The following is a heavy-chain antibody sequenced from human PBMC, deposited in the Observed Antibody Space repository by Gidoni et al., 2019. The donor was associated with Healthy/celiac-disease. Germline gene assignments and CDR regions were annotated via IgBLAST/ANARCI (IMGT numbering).Heavy chain of an antibody. J-gene: IGHJ6*02. D-gene: IGHD2-15*01. Sequence: QVQLVQSGAEVKKPGASVKASCTASGYTFTSYAINWVRQATGQGLEWMGWMNPNSSNPGYAQKFQGRVTMTRNTSISTAYMELSSLRSEDTAVYYCARARLYCSGGSCYYGYYYYGMDVWGQGTTVTVSS. V-gene: IGHV1-8*01. CDR1: GYTFTSYA. CDR3: ARARLYCSGGSCYYGYYYYGMDV. CDR2: MNPNSSNP.